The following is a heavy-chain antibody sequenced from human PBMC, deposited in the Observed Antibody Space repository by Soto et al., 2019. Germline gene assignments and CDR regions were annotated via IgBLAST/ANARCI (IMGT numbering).Heavy chain of an antibody. CDR1: GGSISSYY. J-gene: IGHJ4*02. CDR2: IYYSGST. CDR3: ARASSSSSAADY. V-gene: IGHV4-59*12. D-gene: IGHD6-6*01. Sequence: SETLSLTCTVSGGSISSYYWSWIRQPPGRGLEWIGYIYYSGSTNYNPSLKSRVTISMDTSKNHFAMKLSSVTAADTAVYYCARASSSSSAADYWGQGTLVTAPQ.